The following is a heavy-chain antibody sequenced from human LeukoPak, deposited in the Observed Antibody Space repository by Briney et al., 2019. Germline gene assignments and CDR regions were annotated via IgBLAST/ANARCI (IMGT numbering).Heavy chain of an antibody. CDR2: INQDGSVK. CDR3: ESGDVFDY. J-gene: IGHJ4*02. Sequence: PGGSLRLSCVASQFTFHNYAMNWVRQAPGKGLEWVANINQDGSVKHSVDSVKGRFTISRDNAKNSLFLEMNSLRAEDTAVYFCESGDVFDYWGQGTLVTVSS. CDR1: QFTFHNYA. D-gene: IGHD4-17*01. V-gene: IGHV3-7*01.